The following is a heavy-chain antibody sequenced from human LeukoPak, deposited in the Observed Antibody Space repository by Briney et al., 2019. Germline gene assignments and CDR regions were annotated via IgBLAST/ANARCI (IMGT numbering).Heavy chain of an antibody. J-gene: IGHJ4*02. CDR1: GGSISSYY. D-gene: IGHD6-19*01. Sequence: PSETLSLTCTVSGGSISSYYWSWIRQPPGKGLEWIGYIYYSGSTNYNPTLKSRVTISVDTSKNQFSLKLSSVTAADTAVYYCARSSGWYFGRADYWGQGTLVTVSS. CDR3: ARSSGWYFGRADY. CDR2: IYYSGST. V-gene: IGHV4-59*01.